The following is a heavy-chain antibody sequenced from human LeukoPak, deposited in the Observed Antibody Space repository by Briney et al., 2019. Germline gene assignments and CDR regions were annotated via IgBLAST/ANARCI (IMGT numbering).Heavy chain of an antibody. D-gene: IGHD6-19*01. CDR3: ARDAPGRAVAGNDY. J-gene: IGHJ4*02. V-gene: IGHV4-59*12. CDR1: GGSISSYY. CDR2: IYYSGST. Sequence: SETLSLTCTVSGGSISSYYWSWIRQPPGKGLEWIGYIYYSGSTNYNPSLKSRVTISVDTSKNQFSLKLSSVTAADTAVYYCARDAPGRAVAGNDYWGQGTLVTVSS.